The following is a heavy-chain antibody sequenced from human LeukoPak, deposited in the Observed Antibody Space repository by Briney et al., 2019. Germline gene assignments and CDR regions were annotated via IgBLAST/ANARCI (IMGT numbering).Heavy chain of an antibody. Sequence: AGAPLQISCEGSGSIFTSYWIGWVRQLPGKGLEWMGIIYPGDSDTRYSPSFQGQVTTSADKSISTAYLQWSSPKASATAMYSCARRTQYSSGWDDFDYWGQGTLVTVSS. D-gene: IGHD6-19*01. CDR2: IYPGDSDT. CDR1: GSIFTSYW. V-gene: IGHV5-51*01. J-gene: IGHJ4*02. CDR3: ARRTQYSSGWDDFDY.